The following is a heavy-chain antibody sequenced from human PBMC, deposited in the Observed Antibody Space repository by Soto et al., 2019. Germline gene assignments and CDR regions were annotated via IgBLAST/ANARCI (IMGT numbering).Heavy chain of an antibody. CDR1: GGTFSTSA. CDR2: IMPVFATP. V-gene: IGHV1-69*12. D-gene: IGHD3-3*02. Sequence: QVQLMQSGAEVKKPGSSVKVSCKASGGTFSTSAISWVRQAHGEGLEWVGGIMPVFATPDYAQKFQGRVTISAYESTTTAYLELTSLTTDDTAVYYCARDKDRQQLGGNYYYILDVWGQGTAITVSS. J-gene: IGHJ6*02. CDR3: ARDKDRQQLGGNYYYILDV.